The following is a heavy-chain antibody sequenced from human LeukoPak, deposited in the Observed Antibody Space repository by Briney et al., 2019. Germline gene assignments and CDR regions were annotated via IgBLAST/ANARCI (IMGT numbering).Heavy chain of an antibody. CDR3: ARGTGAYCGGDCYFDY. D-gene: IGHD2-21*02. J-gene: IGHJ4*02. V-gene: IGHV4-39*01. CDR2: IYYTGST. Sequence: PAETLSLTCTVSGDSISSSSSYWGWIRQPPGKGLVWIGNIYYTGSTHYNPSLKSRVTISVDTSKNQFSLKLSSVTDADTAVYYCARGTGAYCGGDCYFDYWGQGTLVTVSS. CDR1: GDSISSSSSY.